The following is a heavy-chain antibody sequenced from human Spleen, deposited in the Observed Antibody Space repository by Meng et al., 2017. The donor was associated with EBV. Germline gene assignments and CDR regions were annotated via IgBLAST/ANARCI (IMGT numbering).Heavy chain of an antibody. CDR1: ELTVQSYP. J-gene: IGHJ4*02. CDR2: IYRAVTT. CDR3: ARDTNTVYNCGGYFES. Sequence: GLIHPGASLRLSCADSELTVQSYPLRWDRTGPGEALDWVPVIYRAVTTVDDDSVKGRFTISRDNSKNTLYLQLNSLWSENTAIYNSARDTNTVYNCGGYFESWGQGTLVTVSS. D-gene: IGHD1-20*01. V-gene: IGHV3-53*01.